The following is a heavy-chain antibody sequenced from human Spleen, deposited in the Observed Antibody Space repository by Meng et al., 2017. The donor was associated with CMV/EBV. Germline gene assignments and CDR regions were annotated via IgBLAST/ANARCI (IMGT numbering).Heavy chain of an antibody. CDR1: GFTFSSYA. V-gene: IGHV3-23*01. D-gene: IGHD3-10*02. J-gene: IGHJ4*02. CDR2: ISGSGGST. Sequence: CAASGFTFSSYAMSWVRQAPGKGLEWVSAISGSGGSTYYADSVKGRFTISRDNSKNTLYLQMNSLRAEDTAVYYCAKGTAMFGEIDYWGQGTLVTVSS. CDR3: AKGTAMFGEIDY.